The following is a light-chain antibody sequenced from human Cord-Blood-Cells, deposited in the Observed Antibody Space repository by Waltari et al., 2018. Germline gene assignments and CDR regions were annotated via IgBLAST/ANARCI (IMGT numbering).Light chain of an antibody. Sequence: QSVLTQPPSASGTPGQRFTISCSGSSSNIGSNTVNWYQQLPGTPPKLLIFSNNQRPSGVPDRFSGSKAGISASLAISGLQSEDEADYYCAAWDDSLNGRVFGGGTKLTVL. CDR3: AAWDDSLNGRV. J-gene: IGLJ3*02. CDR2: SNN. CDR1: SSNIGSNT. V-gene: IGLV1-44*01.